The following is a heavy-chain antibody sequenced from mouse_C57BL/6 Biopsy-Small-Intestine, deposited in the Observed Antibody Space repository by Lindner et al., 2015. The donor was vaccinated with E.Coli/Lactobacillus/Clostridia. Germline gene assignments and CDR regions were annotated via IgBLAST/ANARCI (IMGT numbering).Heavy chain of an antibody. Sequence: QLQESGPELVKPGASVKISCKASGYAFSSSWMNWVKQRPGKGLEWIGRIYPGDGDTNYNGKFKGKATLTADKSSSTAYMQLSSLTSEDSAVYFCANTYRAYWGQGTLVTVSA. CDR2: IYPGDGDT. D-gene: IGHD5-1-1*01. CDR3: ANTYRAY. CDR1: GYAFSSSW. J-gene: IGHJ3*01. V-gene: IGHV1-82*01.